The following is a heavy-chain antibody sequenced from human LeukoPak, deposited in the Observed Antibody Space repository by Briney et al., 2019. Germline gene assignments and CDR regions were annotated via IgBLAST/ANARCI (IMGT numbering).Heavy chain of an antibody. CDR2: MNSNRGDA. V-gene: IGHV1-8*01. J-gene: IGHJ5*01. Sequence: AAVKVSCKDCGCTFTRYVIHGVRQATAREGEWMGWMNSNRGDAEFAQKFQGRVTMTRNTSIRTAYLELRSRQSDATAVLLCGRSWMGDNVWIYSWGQGTLVTVSS. CDR1: GCTFTRYV. CDR3: GRSWMGDNVWIYS. D-gene: IGHD1-26*01.